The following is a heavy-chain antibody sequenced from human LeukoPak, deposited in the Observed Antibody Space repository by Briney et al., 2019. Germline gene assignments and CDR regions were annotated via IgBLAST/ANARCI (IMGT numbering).Heavy chain of an antibody. CDR1: RGTFSSYA. J-gene: IGHJ5*02. Sequence: GASVKVSCKASRGTFSSYAISWVRQAPGQGLEWMGGIIPIFGTANYAQKFQGRVTITTDESTSTAYMELSSLRSEDTAVYYCAVGLRRRWFDPWGQGTLVTVSS. CDR2: IIPIFGTA. D-gene: IGHD5-12*01. CDR3: AVGLRRRWFDP. V-gene: IGHV1-69*05.